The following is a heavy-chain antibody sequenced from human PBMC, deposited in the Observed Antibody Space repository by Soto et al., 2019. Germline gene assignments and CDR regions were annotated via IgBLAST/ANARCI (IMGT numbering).Heavy chain of an antibody. CDR1: GGSIISSNC. Sequence: SETLSLTCAVSGGSIISSNCLILFRQPPGKGLEWIGEIYHSGSTNYNPSLKSRVTISVDKSKNQFSLKLSSVTAADTAVYYCARVAGTTGYFDYWGQGTLVTVSS. CDR3: ARVAGTTGYFDY. V-gene: IGHV4-4*02. D-gene: IGHD1-1*01. J-gene: IGHJ4*02. CDR2: IYHSGST.